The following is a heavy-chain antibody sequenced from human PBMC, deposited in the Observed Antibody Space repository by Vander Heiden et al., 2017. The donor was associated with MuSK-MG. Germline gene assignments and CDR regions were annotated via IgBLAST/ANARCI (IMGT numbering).Heavy chain of an antibody. J-gene: IGHJ5*02. CDR2: IYHSGST. CDR1: GYSLSSGYY. Sequence: QVQLQESGPGLVKPSETLSLTCAVSGYSLSSGYYWGWIRQPPGKGLEWIGSIYHSGSTYYNPSSKSGVTISVDTSKNKFSLKLSAGTAADTAVYYCARTGRSGGWVDPGGKGTMVTVSS. CDR3: ARTGRSGGWVDP. V-gene: IGHV4-38-2*01. D-gene: IGHD1-26*01.